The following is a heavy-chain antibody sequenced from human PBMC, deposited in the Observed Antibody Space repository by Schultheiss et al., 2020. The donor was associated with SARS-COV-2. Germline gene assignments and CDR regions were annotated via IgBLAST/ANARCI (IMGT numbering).Heavy chain of an antibody. CDR3: ATTPSYYDSRGYPYAFDI. CDR1: GGSISSGGYS. D-gene: IGHD3-22*01. J-gene: IGHJ3*02. CDR2: IYYSGST. Sequence: SETLSLTCAVSGGSISSGGYSWSWIRQHPGKGLEWIGYIYYSGSTYYNPSLKSRVTISVDTSKNQFSLKLSSVTAADTAVYYCATTPSYYDSRGYPYAFDIWGQGTMVTVSS. V-gene: IGHV4-31*11.